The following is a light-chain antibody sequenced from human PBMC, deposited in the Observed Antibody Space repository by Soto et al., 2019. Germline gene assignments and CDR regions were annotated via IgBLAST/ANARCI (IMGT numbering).Light chain of an antibody. CDR1: NSNIGAGYA. J-gene: IGLJ1*01. V-gene: IGLV1-40*01. Sequence: QSALTQPPSVSGAPGQRVTISCTGSNSNIGAGYAVHWYQQLPGTAPKLLVYANTNRPSGVPDRFSGSRSGTPASLAITGLQAEDEADYYCQSYDSSLSGYIFGSGTKVTVL. CDR3: QSYDSSLSGYI. CDR2: ANT.